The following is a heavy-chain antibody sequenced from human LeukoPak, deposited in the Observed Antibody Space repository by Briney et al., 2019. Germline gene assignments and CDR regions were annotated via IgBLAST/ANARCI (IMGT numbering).Heavy chain of an antibody. CDR1: GYTFTGYY. J-gene: IGHJ4*02. Sequence: ASVKVSCKASGYTFTGYYMHWVRQAPGQGLEWMGWINPNSGGTNYAQKFQGRVTMTRDTSISTAYMELSRLRSDDTAVYYCARGITMIVVEGEDFDYWGQGTLVTVSS. CDR2: INPNSGGT. CDR3: ARGITMIVVEGEDFDY. D-gene: IGHD3-22*01. V-gene: IGHV1-2*02.